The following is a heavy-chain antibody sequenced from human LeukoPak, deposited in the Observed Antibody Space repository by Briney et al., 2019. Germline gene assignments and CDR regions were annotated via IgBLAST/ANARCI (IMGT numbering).Heavy chain of an antibody. D-gene: IGHD1-26*01. CDR3: VREATGYSFADY. CDR1: GFTFGSYD. V-gene: IGHV3-30*03. J-gene: IGHJ4*02. CDR2: ISYSGRTA. Sequence: GGSLRLSCADSGFTFGSYDIHWVRQAPGKGLEWVAVISYSGRTAYYADSVKGRFTLSRDNSKNTLYLQMNSLTAEDTAVYYCVREATGYSFADYWGQGTLVTVSS.